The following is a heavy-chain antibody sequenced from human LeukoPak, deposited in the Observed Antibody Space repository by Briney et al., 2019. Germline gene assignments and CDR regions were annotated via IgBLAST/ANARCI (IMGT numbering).Heavy chain of an antibody. CDR3: ARVKQLGYCSGGSCYSSLGFDY. D-gene: IGHD2-15*01. Sequence: GGSLRLSCAASGFTFSSYGMHWVRQAPGKGLEWVAIISYDGTNKYFADSVKGRFTISRDNSKNTLYLHMNSLRTEDTAVYYCARVKQLGYCSGGSCYSSLGFDYWGQGTLVTVSS. V-gene: IGHV3-30*03. J-gene: IGHJ4*02. CDR2: ISYDGTNK. CDR1: GFTFSSYG.